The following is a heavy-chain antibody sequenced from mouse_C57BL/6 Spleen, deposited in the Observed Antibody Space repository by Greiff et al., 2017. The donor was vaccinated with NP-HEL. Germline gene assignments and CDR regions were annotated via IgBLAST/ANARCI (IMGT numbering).Heavy chain of an antibody. D-gene: IGHD2-4*01. CDR3: ASPYDYDAGMGFDY. CDR1: GYTFTSYW. Sequence: QVQLQQPGAELVKPGASVKMSCKASGYTFTSYWITWVKQRPGQGLEWIGDIYPGSGSTNYNEKFKSKATLTVDTSSSTAYMQLSSLTSEDSAVYYCASPYDYDAGMGFDYWGQGTTLTVSS. J-gene: IGHJ2*01. CDR2: IYPGSGST. V-gene: IGHV1-55*01.